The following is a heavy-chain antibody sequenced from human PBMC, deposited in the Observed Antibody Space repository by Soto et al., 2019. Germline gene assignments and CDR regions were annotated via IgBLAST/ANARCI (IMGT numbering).Heavy chain of an antibody. CDR1: GGSFSGYY. J-gene: IGHJ4*02. CDR3: ARGISYYDSSGYEN. D-gene: IGHD3-22*01. V-gene: IGHV4-34*01. CDR2: INHSGST. Sequence: SETLSLTCAVYGGSFSGYYWSWIRQPPGKGLEWIGEINHSGSTNYNPSLKSRVTISVDTSKNQFSLKLSSVTAADTAVYYCARGISYYDSSGYENWGQGTLVTVSS.